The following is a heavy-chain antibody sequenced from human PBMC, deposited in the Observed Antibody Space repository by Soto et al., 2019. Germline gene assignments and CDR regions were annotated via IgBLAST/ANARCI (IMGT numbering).Heavy chain of an antibody. Sequence: QLQLQESGSGLVKPSQTLSLTCAVSGGSISSDNCSWSWIRQPPGKGLEWIGYIYHSGSTDYTASRNHRPSISVDKTRNQFSLTLSSVSAADTAVYFCARGPVTIGYGMDVWGQGTTVTVSS. CDR2: IYHSGST. V-gene: IGHV4-30-2*01. CDR1: GGSISSDNCS. CDR3: ARGPVTIGYGMDV. D-gene: IGHD4-17*01. J-gene: IGHJ6*02.